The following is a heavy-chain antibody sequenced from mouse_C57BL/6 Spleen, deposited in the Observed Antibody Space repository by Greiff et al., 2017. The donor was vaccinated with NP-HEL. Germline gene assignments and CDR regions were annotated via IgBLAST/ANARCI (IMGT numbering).Heavy chain of an antibody. D-gene: IGHD1-1*01. CDR3: ARRDITTVVATHFDY. Sequence: EVQVVESGGDLVKPGGSLKLSCAASGFTFSSYGMFWVRQTPDKRLEWVATISSGGSYTYYPDSVKGRFTISRDNAKNTLYLQMSSLKSEDTAMYYCARRDITTVVATHFDYWGQGTTLTVSS. J-gene: IGHJ2*01. V-gene: IGHV5-6*01. CDR2: ISSGGSYT. CDR1: GFTFSSYG.